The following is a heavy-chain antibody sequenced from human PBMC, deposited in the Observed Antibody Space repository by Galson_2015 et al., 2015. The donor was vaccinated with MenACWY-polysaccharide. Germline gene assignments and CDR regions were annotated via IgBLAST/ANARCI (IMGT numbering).Heavy chain of an antibody. D-gene: IGHD3-22*01. CDR1: GDSVSSNSAA. CDR2: IYYRSKSYN. CDR3: ARGGSGSLAPNGNAFDV. V-gene: IGHV6-1*01. Sequence: CAISGDSVSSNSAAWNWIRQSPSRGLEWLGRIYYRSKSYNDYAVSVKSRININPDTSKNQFSLHLNSVTPEDTAVYFCARGGSGSLAPNGNAFDVWGQGTMVIVSS. J-gene: IGHJ3*01.